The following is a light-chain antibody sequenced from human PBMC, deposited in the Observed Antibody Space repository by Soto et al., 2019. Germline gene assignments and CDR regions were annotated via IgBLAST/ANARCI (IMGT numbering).Light chain of an antibody. Sequence: AIQLTQSPSSLSASVGDRVTITCRASQDIIGALAWYQQKPGKAPTFLIYDVSSLESGVPSRFSGSSSGTDFTLTISSLQPVDFATYYCQQFNSYPITFCQGTRLEIK. CDR3: QQFNSYPIT. J-gene: IGKJ5*01. CDR2: DVS. CDR1: QDIIGA. V-gene: IGKV1-13*02.